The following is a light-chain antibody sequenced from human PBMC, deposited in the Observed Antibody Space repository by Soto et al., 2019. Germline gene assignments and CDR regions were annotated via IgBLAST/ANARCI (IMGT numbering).Light chain of an antibody. CDR1: QSVSSN. Sequence: EIVMTRSPATLSVAPGERATLSCMASQSVSSNLAWYQQKPGQAPRLLIYRSSTRATGIPARFSGSGSGTEFTLTITSLQSEDFAVYYCQQYNSWPPLTFGGGTKVQIK. J-gene: IGKJ4*01. CDR3: QQYNSWPPLT. V-gene: IGKV3-15*01. CDR2: RSS.